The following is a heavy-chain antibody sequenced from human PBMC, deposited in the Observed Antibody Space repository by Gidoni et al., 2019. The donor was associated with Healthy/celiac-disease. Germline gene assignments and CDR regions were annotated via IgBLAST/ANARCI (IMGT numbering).Heavy chain of an antibody. V-gene: IGHV3-21*01. CDR1: GFIFSSFS. CDR2: ISSSSSYI. D-gene: IGHD3-3*01. J-gene: IGHJ3*02. Sequence: EVQLVESGGGLVKPGGSLRLSCAASGFIFSSFSMNWVRQAPGKGLEWVSSISSSSSYIYYADSVKGRFTISRDNAKNSLYLKMNSLRAEDTAVYYCARDSYDFWSGYFLGDAFDIWGQGTMVTVSS. CDR3: ARDSYDFWSGYFLGDAFDI.